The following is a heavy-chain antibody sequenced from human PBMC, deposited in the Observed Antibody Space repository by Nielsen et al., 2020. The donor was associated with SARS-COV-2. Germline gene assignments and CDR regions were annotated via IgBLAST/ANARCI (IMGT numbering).Heavy chain of an antibody. V-gene: IGHV3-23*01. D-gene: IGHD2-2*01. CDR3: AKVDCSDTSCYVYYHHYGMDV. J-gene: IGHJ6*02. CDR1: GFTFSSYA. Sequence: GESLKISCAASGFTFSSYAMSWVRQAPGKGLEWVSAISGSGGTTYYADSVKGRFTISRDNSKNMLYMQMNSLRAEDTAVYYCAKVDCSDTSCYVYYHHYGMDVWGQGTTVTVSS. CDR2: ISGSGGTT.